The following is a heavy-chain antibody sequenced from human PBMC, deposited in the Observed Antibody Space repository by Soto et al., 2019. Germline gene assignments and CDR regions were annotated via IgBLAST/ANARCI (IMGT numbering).Heavy chain of an antibody. D-gene: IGHD1-26*01. CDR2: IIPVSGPA. V-gene: IGHV1-69*01. CDR1: GGTLNNYV. J-gene: IGHJ4*02. CDR3: AGGTWEPH. Sequence: QVRLVQSGAEVKKPGSSVMVSCKASGGTLNNYVLNWVRQAPGQGLEWMGAIIPVSGPADYAQRFQGRVTITADLSTATVYMELSSLTSDDTAVYYCAGGTWEPHWGQGTLVTVSS.